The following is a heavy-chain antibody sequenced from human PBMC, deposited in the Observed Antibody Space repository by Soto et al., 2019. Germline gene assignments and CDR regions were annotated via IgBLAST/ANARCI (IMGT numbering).Heavy chain of an antibody. V-gene: IGHV3-7*03. D-gene: IGHD3-9*01. CDR3: ARYAIDWLLVDY. Sequence: EVQLVESGGGLVQPGGSLRLSCAASGFTFSSYWMSWLRQAPGKGLEWVANIKQDGSEKYYVDSVKGRFTFSRDNAKNSLYLQMNSLRAEDTAVYYCARYAIDWLLVDYWGQGTLVTVSS. CDR1: GFTFSSYW. CDR2: IKQDGSEK. J-gene: IGHJ4*02.